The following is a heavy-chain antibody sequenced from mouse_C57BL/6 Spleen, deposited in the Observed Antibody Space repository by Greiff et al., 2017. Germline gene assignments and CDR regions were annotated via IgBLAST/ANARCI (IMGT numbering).Heavy chain of an antibody. Sequence: VQLQQPGTELVKPGASVKLSCKASGYTFTSYWMHWVKQRPGQGLEWIGNINPSNGGTNYNEKFKSKATLTVDKSSSTAYLQLSILTSEDSAVYYCARDGNYWYFDVWGTGTTVTVSS. CDR3: ARDGNYWYFDV. CDR1: GYTFTSYW. J-gene: IGHJ1*03. V-gene: IGHV1-53*01. D-gene: IGHD2-1*01. CDR2: INPSNGGT.